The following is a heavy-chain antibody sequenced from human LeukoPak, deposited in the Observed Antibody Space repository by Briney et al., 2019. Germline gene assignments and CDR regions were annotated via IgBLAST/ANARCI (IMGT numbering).Heavy chain of an antibody. Sequence: ASVKVSCKASGYSFTTYAMNWVRQAPGQGLEWMGWINTNTGNPTYAQGFTGRFVFSLDTSVSTAYLQISSLKAEDTAVYYCARELLITRTWFDPWGQGTLITVSS. D-gene: IGHD3-22*01. CDR1: GYSFTTYA. CDR3: ARELLITRTWFDP. CDR2: INTNTGNP. J-gene: IGHJ5*02. V-gene: IGHV7-4-1*02.